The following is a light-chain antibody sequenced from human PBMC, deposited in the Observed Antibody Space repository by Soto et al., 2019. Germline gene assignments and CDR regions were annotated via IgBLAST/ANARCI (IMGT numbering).Light chain of an antibody. J-gene: IGLJ1*01. CDR3: AAWDASLNGYV. CDR2: SYD. CDR1: SSNIGGNT. Sequence: QSVLTRPPSASGTPGQRVTISCSTSSSNIGGNTVNWYQQVPGTAPKLLIYSYDQRPSGVPDRFSGSKSGTSASLAISGLQSEDEADYYCAAWDASLNGYVFGTGTKVTVL. V-gene: IGLV1-44*01.